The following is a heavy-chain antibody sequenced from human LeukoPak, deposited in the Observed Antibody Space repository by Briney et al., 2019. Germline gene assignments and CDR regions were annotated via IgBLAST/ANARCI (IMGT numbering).Heavy chain of an antibody. CDR3: EKERGPMVRGAAEN. J-gene: IGHJ4*02. Sequence: PGGSLRHSCAACGFTFSSYAMSWVRQAPGKGLEWESAISGSGGSTYYGDSVKGRFTISRDNSKNTLYLQMNSLRAEDTAVYYCEKERGPMVRGAAENWGQGTLVTVSS. CDR2: ISGSGGST. D-gene: IGHD3-10*01. CDR1: GFTFSSYA. V-gene: IGHV3-23*01.